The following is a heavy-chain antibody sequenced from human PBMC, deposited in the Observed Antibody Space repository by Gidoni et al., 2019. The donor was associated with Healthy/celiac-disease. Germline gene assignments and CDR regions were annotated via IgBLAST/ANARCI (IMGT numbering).Heavy chain of an antibody. CDR1: GFTFSSYA. V-gene: IGHV3-23*01. CDR2: ISGSGGST. Sequence: AASGFTFSSYAMSWVRQAPGKGLEWVSAISGSGGSTYYADPVKGRFTISRDNSKNMLYLQMNSLRAEDTAVYYCAKYVPPPSGDYDFWSGYYGLDYWGQGTLVTVSS. CDR3: AKYVPPPSGDYDFWSGYYGLDY. J-gene: IGHJ4*02. D-gene: IGHD3-3*01.